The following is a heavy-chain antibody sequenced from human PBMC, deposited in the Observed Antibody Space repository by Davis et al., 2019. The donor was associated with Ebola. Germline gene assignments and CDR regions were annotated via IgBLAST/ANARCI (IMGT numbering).Heavy chain of an antibody. CDR3: ARGGTPYGDYVRVMDV. D-gene: IGHD4-17*01. J-gene: IGHJ6*03. V-gene: IGHV3-30-3*01. Sequence: PGGSLRLSCAASGFTFSNYAMHWVRQAPGKGLEWVAVISFDGSNKYYADSVKGRFTISRDNSKNTVYLQMNSLRTEDTAVYYCARGGTPYGDYVRVMDVWGKGTTVTVSS. CDR1: GFTFSNYA. CDR2: ISFDGSNK.